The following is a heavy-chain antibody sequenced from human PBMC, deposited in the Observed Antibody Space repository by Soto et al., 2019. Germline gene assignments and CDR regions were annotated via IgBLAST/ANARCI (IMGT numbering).Heavy chain of an antibody. CDR3: TRQPAPPYDSSGLDY. CDR2: IRSKANSYAT. D-gene: IGHD3-22*01. Sequence: GGSLRLSCAASGFTFSGSAMHWVRQASGKGLEWVGRIRSKANSYATAYAASVKGRFTISRDDSKNTAYLQMNSLKTEDTAVYYCTRQPAPPYDSSGLDYWGQGTLVTVSS. V-gene: IGHV3-73*01. CDR1: GFTFSGSA. J-gene: IGHJ4*02.